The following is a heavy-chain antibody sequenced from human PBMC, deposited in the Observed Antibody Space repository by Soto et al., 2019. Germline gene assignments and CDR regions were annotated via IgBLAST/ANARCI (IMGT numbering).Heavy chain of an antibody. CDR1: GGSISSGGYY. D-gene: IGHD4-4*01. V-gene: IGHV4-31*03. CDR2: ISHSGST. CDR3: ARALSDYTPGD. J-gene: IGHJ4*02. Sequence: SETLSLTCNVSGGSISSGGYYWSWIRQHPGKGLEWIGYISHSGSTYYNPSVRSRLTISVDTSKNQFSLKLSSVTAADTAVYYCARALSDYTPGDWGQGTLVTVSS.